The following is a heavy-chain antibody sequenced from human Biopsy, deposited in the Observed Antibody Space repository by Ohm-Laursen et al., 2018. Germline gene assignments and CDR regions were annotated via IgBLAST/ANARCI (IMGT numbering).Heavy chain of an antibody. D-gene: IGHD3-9*01. V-gene: IGHV1-69*06. CDR3: ATKLTGYFHH. CDR1: GGTFSNYG. J-gene: IGHJ1*01. Sequence: SVKVSCKVPGGTFSNYGVNWVRQAPGQGLEWLGGNIPILGTGNYAQKFQDGVTVAADTSTSTATMELRSLRSDDTAVYYCATKLTGYFHHWGQGTLVIVSS. CDR2: NIPILGTG.